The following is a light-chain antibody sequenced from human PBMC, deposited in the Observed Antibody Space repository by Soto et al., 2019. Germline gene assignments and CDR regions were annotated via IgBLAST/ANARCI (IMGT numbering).Light chain of an antibody. J-gene: IGLJ2*01. Sequence: QSVLTQPPSASGSPGQSVTISCTGTSSDVGGYNYVSWYQQHPGKAPKLMIYEVSKRPSGVPDRFSGSKSGNTASLTVSGLQGGDGGDYYCSSYAGSNNLVFGGGTKVPVL. CDR1: SSDVGGYNY. V-gene: IGLV2-8*01. CDR2: EVS. CDR3: SSYAGSNNLV.